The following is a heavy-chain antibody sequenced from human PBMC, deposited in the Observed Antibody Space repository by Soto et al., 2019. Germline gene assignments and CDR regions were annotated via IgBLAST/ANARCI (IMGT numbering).Heavy chain of an antibody. D-gene: IGHD6-25*01. Sequence: QVQLVQSGAEVKKPGASVKVSCKASGYTFTSYAMHWVRQAPGQRLEWMGWINAGNGHTKYSQKFQGRVTITRDTSASTADMELSSLRSEDTAVYYCARDPSGYYGMDVWGQGTTVTVSS. CDR1: GYTFTSYA. CDR3: ARDPSGYYGMDV. CDR2: INAGNGHT. V-gene: IGHV1-3*01. J-gene: IGHJ6*02.